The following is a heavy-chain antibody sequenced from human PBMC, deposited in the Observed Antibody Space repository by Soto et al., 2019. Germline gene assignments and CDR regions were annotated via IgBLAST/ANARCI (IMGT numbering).Heavy chain of an antibody. V-gene: IGHV3-7*01. D-gene: IGHD3-22*01. CDR2: MNSDGSVK. J-gene: IGHJ4*02. Sequence: GGSLRLSCAVSGFTFSAHWMNWVRQTPGKGLEWVANMNSDGSVKNYAESVKGRFTISRDNAKNSLYLQMNSLRAEDTAVYSCARGYDYLIDCWGQGTLVTVSS. CDR1: GFTFSAHW. CDR3: ARGYDYLIDC.